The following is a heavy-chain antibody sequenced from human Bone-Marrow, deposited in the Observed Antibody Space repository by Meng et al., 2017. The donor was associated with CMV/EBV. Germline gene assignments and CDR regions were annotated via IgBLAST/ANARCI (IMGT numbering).Heavy chain of an antibody. Sequence: GGSLRLTCAASGFTFSSYSMNWVRQAPGKGLEWVSSISSSSSYIYFADSVKGRFTISRDNAKNSLYLQMNSLRAEDTAVYYCARGNSYAHIFDDWGQGTLVTVSS. V-gene: IGHV3-21*01. CDR2: ISSSSSYI. CDR1: GFTFSSYS. J-gene: IGHJ4*02. D-gene: IGHD5-18*01. CDR3: ARGNSYAHIFDD.